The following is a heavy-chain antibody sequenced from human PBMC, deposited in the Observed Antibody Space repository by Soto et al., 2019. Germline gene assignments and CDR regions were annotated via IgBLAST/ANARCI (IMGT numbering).Heavy chain of an antibody. V-gene: IGHV4-39*07. Sequence: SETLSLTCTVSGGSISSSSYYWGWIRQPPGKGLEWIGSIFHGGNTYYNPSLKSRVTISVDMSKNQFSLKLNSVTAADTAVYYCARARWYDAFDVWGQGTVVTVSS. CDR2: IFHGGNT. CDR1: GGSISSSSYY. D-gene: IGHD2-15*01. J-gene: IGHJ3*01. CDR3: ARARWYDAFDV.